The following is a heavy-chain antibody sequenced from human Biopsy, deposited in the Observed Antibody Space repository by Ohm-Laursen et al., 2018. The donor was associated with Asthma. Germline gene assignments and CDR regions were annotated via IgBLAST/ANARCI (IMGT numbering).Heavy chain of an antibody. J-gene: IGHJ4*02. CDR1: GFTFSSYG. Sequence: SLRLSCSASGFTFSSYGMHWVRQAPGKGLEWVAVISYDGSTKYYADSVKGRFTISRDNSKNTLYLQMNNLRAEDTAVYYCARKARHGDYDFDYWGQGTLVTVSS. CDR2: ISYDGSTK. D-gene: IGHD4-17*01. V-gene: IGHV3-30*03. CDR3: ARKARHGDYDFDY.